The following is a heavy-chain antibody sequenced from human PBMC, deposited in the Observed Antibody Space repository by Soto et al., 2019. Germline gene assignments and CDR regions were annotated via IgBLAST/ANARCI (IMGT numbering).Heavy chain of an antibody. Sequence: SETLSLTCTVSGGSISSSSYYWGWIRQPPGKGLEWIGSIYYSGSTNYNPSLKSRVTISVDTSKNQFSLKLSSVTAADTAVYYCARGWRGGMVRGSFHYWGQGTLVTVSS. D-gene: IGHD3-10*01. CDR2: IYYSGST. J-gene: IGHJ4*02. CDR3: ARGWRGGMVRGSFHY. V-gene: IGHV4-39*07. CDR1: GGSISSSSYY.